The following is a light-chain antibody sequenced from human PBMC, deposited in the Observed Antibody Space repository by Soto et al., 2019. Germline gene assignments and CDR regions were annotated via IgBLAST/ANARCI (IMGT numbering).Light chain of an antibody. CDR1: QDIAGY. J-gene: IGKJ1*01. CDR2: AAS. V-gene: IGKV1-16*01. CDR3: QQYNSYSWT. Sequence: DIQMTQSPASVSASVGDRVSITCRASQDIAGYLAWYQHKPGRPPEILIHAASSLQSGVPSRFSGSGSGTEFTLTISRLQPDDFGTDYCQQYNSYSWTFGQGTKV.